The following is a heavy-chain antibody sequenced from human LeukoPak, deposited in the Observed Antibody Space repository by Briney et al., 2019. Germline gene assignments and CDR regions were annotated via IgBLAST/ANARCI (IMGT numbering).Heavy chain of an antibody. D-gene: IGHD3-22*01. Sequence: GGPLRLSCAASGFTFSGSAMHWVRQASGKGLEWVGRIRSKANSYATAYAASVKGRFTISRDDSKNTAYLQMNSLKTEDTAVYYCTRLGYYDSSGYVNWFDPWGQGTLVTVSS. CDR1: GFTFSGSA. J-gene: IGHJ5*02. CDR3: TRLGYYDSSGYVNWFDP. V-gene: IGHV3-73*01. CDR2: IRSKANSYAT.